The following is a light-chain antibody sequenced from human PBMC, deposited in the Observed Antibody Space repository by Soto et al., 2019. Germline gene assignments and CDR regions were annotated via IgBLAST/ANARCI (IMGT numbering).Light chain of an antibody. V-gene: IGKV1-5*01. CDR1: QSVGNW. CDR2: DAS. Sequence: DIQMTQSPSTLSASVGDRVTITCRASQSVGNWLAWYQQKLGKAPNLLIYDASSLVSGVPSRFSGSVSGTEFTLAVSILQPDDFAAYYCQQYNSALYTFGQGTKLEIK. CDR3: QQYNSALYT. J-gene: IGKJ2*01.